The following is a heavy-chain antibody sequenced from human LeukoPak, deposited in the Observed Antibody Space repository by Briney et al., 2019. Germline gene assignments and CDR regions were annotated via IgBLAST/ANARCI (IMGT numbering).Heavy chain of an antibody. J-gene: IGHJ6*03. CDR3: AREFSYYYMDV. V-gene: IGHV1-2*02. Sequence: GASVKVSCKASGYTFTSYDINWVRQAPGQGLEWMGWINPNSGGTNYAQKFQGRVTMTRDTSISTAYMELSRLRSDDTAVYYCAREFSYYYMDVWGKGTTVTVSS. CDR1: GYTFTSYD. CDR2: INPNSGGT.